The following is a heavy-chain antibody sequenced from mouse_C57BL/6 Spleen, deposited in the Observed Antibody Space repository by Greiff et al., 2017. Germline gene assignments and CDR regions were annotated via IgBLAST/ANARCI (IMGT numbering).Heavy chain of an antibody. CDR3: ARNALYDYDVDGYYFDY. CDR2: IWSGGST. Sequence: VKLQESGPGLVQPSQSLSITCTVSGFSLTSYGVHWVRQSPGKGLEWLGVIWSGGSTDYNAAFISRLSISKDNSKSQVFFKMNSLQADDTAIYYCARNALYDYDVDGYYFDYWGQGTTLTVSS. CDR1: GFSLTSYG. J-gene: IGHJ2*01. D-gene: IGHD2-4*01. V-gene: IGHV2-2*01.